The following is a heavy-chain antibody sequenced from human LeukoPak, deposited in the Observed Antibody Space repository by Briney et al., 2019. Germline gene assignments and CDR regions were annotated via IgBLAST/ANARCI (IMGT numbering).Heavy chain of an antibody. CDR2: INHSGST. D-gene: IGHD4-23*01. CDR1: GGSISSSSYY. V-gene: IGHV4-39*07. J-gene: IGHJ4*02. CDR3: ARARVATFVY. Sequence: SETLSLTCTVSGGSISSSSYYWGWIRQPPGKGLEWIGEINHSGSTNYNPSLKSRGTISVDTSKNQFSLKLSSVTAADTAVYYCARARVATFVYWGQGTLVTVSS.